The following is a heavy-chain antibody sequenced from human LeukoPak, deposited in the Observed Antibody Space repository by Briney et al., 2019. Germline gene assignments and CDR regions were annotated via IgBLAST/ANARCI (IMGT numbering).Heavy chain of an antibody. CDR2: INSNGGST. Sequence: GGSLRLSCSASGFTFSNYAVYWVRQAPGKGLEYVSAINSNGGSTYYVDSVKGRFTISRDNSKNTLYLQMSSLRTEDTAVYYCVKDRGHSWAGYYGVDVWGQGTTVTVSS. D-gene: IGHD6-13*01. J-gene: IGHJ6*02. CDR1: GFTFSNYA. CDR3: VKDRGHSWAGYYGVDV. V-gene: IGHV3-64D*09.